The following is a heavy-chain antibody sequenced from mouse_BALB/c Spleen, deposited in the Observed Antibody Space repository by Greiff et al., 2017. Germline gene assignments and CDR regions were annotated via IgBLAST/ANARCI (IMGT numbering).Heavy chain of an antibody. V-gene: IGHV5-6*01. CDR1: GFTFSSYG. J-gene: IGHJ4*01. Sequence: EVQLQQSGGDLVKPGGSLKLSCAASGFTFSSYGMSWVRQTPDKRLEWVATISSGGSYTYYPDSVKGRFTISRDNAKNTLYLQMSSLKSEDTAMYYCARSGNDYYAMDYWGQGTSVTVSS. CDR2: ISSGGSYT. CDR3: ARSGNDYYAMDY.